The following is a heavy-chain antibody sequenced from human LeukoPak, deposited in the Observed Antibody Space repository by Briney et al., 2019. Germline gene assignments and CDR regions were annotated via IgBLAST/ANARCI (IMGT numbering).Heavy chain of an antibody. D-gene: IGHD3-3*01. CDR1: DGSISTYT. V-gene: IGHV4-4*07. Sequence: SETLSLSCTVPDGSISTYTWTWIRQPAGKGLEWIGRIYSSGTTISNPSLKSRLTMSVDTSKNQFSLNLRSVTAADTAVYYCARNSPEWSHLRYFNYYYMDVWSKGTTVTVSS. CDR3: ARNSPEWSHLRYFNYYYMDV. CDR2: IYSSGTT. J-gene: IGHJ6*03.